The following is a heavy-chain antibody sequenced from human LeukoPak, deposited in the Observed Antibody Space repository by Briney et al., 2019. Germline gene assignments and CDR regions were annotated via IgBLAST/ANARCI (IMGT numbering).Heavy chain of an antibody. D-gene: IGHD1-14*01. CDR3: ARVGPQDGYFDY. J-gene: IGHJ4*02. CDR2: IYYSGST. V-gene: IGHV4-30-4*08. Sequence: SETLSLTCTVSGGSISSGDYYWSWIRQPPGKGLVWIGYIYYSGSTYYNPSLKSRVTISVDTSKNQFSLKLSSVTAADTAVYYRARVGPQDGYFDYWGQGTLVTVSS. CDR1: GGSISSGDYY.